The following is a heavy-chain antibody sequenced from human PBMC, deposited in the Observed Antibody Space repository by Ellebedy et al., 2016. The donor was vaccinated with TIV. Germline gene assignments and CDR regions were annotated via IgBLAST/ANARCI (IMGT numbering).Heavy chain of an antibody. CDR2: INHSGST. Sequence: MPSETLSLTCAVYGGSFSGYYWSRIRQPPGKGLEWIGEINHSGSTNYNPSLKSRVTVSVDTSKNQFSLKLSSVTAADTAVYYCARGPNPRGYSGYGNYFDYWGQGTLVTVSS. D-gene: IGHD5-12*01. CDR1: GGSFSGYY. CDR3: ARGPNPRGYSGYGNYFDY. J-gene: IGHJ4*02. V-gene: IGHV4-34*01.